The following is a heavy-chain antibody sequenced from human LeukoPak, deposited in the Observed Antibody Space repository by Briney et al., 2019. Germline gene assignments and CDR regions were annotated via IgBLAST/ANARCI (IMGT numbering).Heavy chain of an antibody. CDR1: GFTFSSYS. CDR2: ISSSSSYI. V-gene: IGHV3-21*01. Sequence: GGSLRPSCAASGFTFSSYSMNWVRQAPGKGLEWVSSISSSSSYIYYADSVKGRFTISRDNAKNSLYLLMNSLRAEDTAVYYCARRVASANDAFDIWGQGTMVTVSS. CDR3: ARRVASANDAFDI. D-gene: IGHD6-13*01. J-gene: IGHJ3*02.